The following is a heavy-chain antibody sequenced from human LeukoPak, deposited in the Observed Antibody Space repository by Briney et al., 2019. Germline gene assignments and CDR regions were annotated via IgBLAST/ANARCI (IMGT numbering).Heavy chain of an antibody. CDR1: GFTFNNYA. CDR2: ISWSSGNI. D-gene: IGHD2-8*02. CDR3: TKPRVLSPGVFDI. Sequence: PGGSLRLSCAASGFTFNNYAMHWVRQAPGKGLEWVSGISWSSGNIGYADSVKGRFTISRDNAKNSLYLQMNSLRAEDTAFYYCTKPRVLSPGVFDIWGQGTMVTVSS. J-gene: IGHJ3*02. V-gene: IGHV3-9*01.